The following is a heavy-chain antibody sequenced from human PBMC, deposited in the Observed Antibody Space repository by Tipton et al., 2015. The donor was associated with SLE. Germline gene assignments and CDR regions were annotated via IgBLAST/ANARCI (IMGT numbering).Heavy chain of an antibody. D-gene: IGHD1-26*01. CDR1: GGSISSYY. CDR2: IFYSGST. V-gene: IGHV4-59*04. Sequence: TLSLTCTVSGGSISSYYWSWIRQPPGKGLEWIGTIFYSGSTYYNPSLESRVTISVDTSKNQFSLKLSSVTAADTAVYYCAGMSYPREGYFDYWGQGTLVTVSS. J-gene: IGHJ4*02. CDR3: AGMSYPREGYFDY.